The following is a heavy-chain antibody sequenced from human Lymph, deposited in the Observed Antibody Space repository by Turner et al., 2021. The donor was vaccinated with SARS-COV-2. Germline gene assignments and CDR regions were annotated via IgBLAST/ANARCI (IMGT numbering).Heavy chain of an antibody. D-gene: IGHD3-10*01. Sequence: QVQLVESGGGVVQPGRSLRLSCAASGFTFRSYAMYWVRQAPGKGLEWVAVISYDGSNKYYADSVKGRFTISRDNSKNTLYLQMNSLRAEDTAVYYCARGDYYGSGSYPGKTFDCWGQGTLVTVSS. V-gene: IGHV3-30-3*01. CDR2: ISYDGSNK. J-gene: IGHJ4*02. CDR1: GFTFRSYA. CDR3: ARGDYYGSGSYPGKTFDC.